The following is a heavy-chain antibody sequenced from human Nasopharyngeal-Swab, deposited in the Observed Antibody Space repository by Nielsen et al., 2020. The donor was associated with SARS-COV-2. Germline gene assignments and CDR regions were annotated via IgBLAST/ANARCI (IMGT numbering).Heavy chain of an antibody. Sequence: ASVKVSCKVSGYIFKSYVIHWARQAPGQGLEWMGWINPYNGNTDSGQQHQDRVTMTTDTSTGTAYMELGSLRSDDTAIYYCARGRVSYSSSSALAYWGQGTLVSVSS. J-gene: IGHJ4*02. D-gene: IGHD6-6*01. CDR1: GYIFKSYV. CDR2: INPYNGNT. V-gene: IGHV1-18*04. CDR3: ARGRVSYSSSSALAY.